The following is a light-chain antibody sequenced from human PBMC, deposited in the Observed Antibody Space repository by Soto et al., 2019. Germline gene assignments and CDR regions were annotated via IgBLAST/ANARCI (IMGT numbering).Light chain of an antibody. CDR3: NSYTTLSNRV. V-gene: IGLV1-47*01. CDR2: EVT. CDR1: SSNIGSNY. J-gene: IGLJ1*01. Sequence: QSVLTQPPSASGTPGQRVTISCSGSSSNIGSNYVYWYQQLPGTAPKLLIYEVTNRPSGVSNRFSGSKSGNAASLTISGLQAEDEANYYCNSYTTLSNRVFGTGTKVTVL.